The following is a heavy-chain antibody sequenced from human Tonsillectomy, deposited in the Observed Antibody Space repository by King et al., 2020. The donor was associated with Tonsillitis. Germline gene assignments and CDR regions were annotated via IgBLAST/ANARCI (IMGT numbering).Heavy chain of an antibody. Sequence: VQLVESGGGLVQPGGSLRLSCVGSGFSFSNYWMTWVRQAPGKGLEWVANINGAGSTTYHLDSVKGRFTFSRDNAKGSLYLQMNSLRVEDTAVYYCVRDLNPNVLTTYFDAFDMWGQGTMVTVSS. V-gene: IGHV3-7*01. CDR2: INGAGSTT. CDR1: GFSFSNYW. D-gene: IGHD3-9*01. CDR3: VRDLNPNVLTTYFDAFDM. J-gene: IGHJ3*02.